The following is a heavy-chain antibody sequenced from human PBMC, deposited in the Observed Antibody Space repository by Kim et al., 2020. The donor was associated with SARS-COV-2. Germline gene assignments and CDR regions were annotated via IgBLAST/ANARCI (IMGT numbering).Heavy chain of an antibody. CDR2: FDPEDGET. CDR3: ATDFRWGLVRGVQFDY. V-gene: IGHV1-24*01. J-gene: IGHJ4*02. CDR1: GYTLTELS. Sequence: ASVKVSCKVSGYTLTELSMHWVRQAPGKGLEWMGGFDPEDGETIYAQKFQGRVTMTEDTSTDTAYMELSSLRSEDTAVYYCATDFRWGLVRGVQFDYWGQGTLVTVSS. D-gene: IGHD3-10*01.